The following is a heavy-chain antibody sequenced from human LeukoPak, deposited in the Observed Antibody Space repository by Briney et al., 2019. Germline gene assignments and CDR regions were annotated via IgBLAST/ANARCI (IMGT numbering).Heavy chain of an antibody. CDR2: IYYGGST. CDR1: GGSISSSSYS. Sequence: SETLSLTCTVSGGSISSSSYSWGWIRQPPGKGLEWVGSIYYGGSTYFNPSLESRVTISVGTSKNQFSLNLSSVTAADTAVYYCARHSSGSDYWGQGTLVTVSS. CDR3: ARHSSGSDY. V-gene: IGHV4-39*01. D-gene: IGHD6-19*01. J-gene: IGHJ4*02.